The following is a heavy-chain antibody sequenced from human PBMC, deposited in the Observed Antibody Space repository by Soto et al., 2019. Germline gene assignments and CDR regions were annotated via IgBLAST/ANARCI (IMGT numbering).Heavy chain of an antibody. CDR2: INHSGST. Sequence: PSETLSLTCAVYGGSFSGYYWSWIRQPPGKGLEWIGEINHSGSTNYNPSLKSRVTISVDTSKNQFSLKLSSVTAADTAVYYCARARVVAAKYNDYWGQGTLVTVSS. CDR1: GGSFSGYY. D-gene: IGHD2-15*01. CDR3: ARARVVAAKYNDY. J-gene: IGHJ4*02. V-gene: IGHV4-34*01.